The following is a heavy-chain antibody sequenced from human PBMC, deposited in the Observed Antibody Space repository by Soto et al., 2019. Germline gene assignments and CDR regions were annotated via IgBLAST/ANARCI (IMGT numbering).Heavy chain of an antibody. Sequence: QVQLVQSGAEVRKPGSSVKVSCKASGGTFSRHAISWVRQAPGQGLEWMGGIIPIFGTANHAQKFKGRVTIIADESTSTVYMELSSLRSEDTAMYYCARGWGYDSNACYYAYWGQGTL. V-gene: IGHV1-69*01. CDR3: ARGWGYDSNACYYAY. CDR1: GGTFSRHA. J-gene: IGHJ4*02. D-gene: IGHD3-22*01. CDR2: IIPIFGTA.